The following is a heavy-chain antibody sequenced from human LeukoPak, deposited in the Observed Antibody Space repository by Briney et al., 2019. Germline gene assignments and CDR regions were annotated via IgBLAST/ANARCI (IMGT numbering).Heavy chain of an antibody. D-gene: IGHD3-3*01. J-gene: IGHJ4*02. V-gene: IGHV3-21*01. CDR2: ISSSTSYI. CDR3: ARDSGWGGYYMPLGPDY. Sequence: GGSLRLSCAASGFTFSSYSMNWVRQAPGKGLEWVSSISSSTSYIYYADSVKGRFTISRDNAKNSLYLQMNSLRAEDTAVYYCARDSGWGGYYMPLGPDYWGQGTLVTVSS. CDR1: GFTFSSYS.